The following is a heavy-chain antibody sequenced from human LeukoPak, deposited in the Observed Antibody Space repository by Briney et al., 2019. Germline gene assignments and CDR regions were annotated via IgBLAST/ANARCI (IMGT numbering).Heavy chain of an antibody. V-gene: IGHV3-21*01. J-gene: IGHJ4*02. D-gene: IGHD5-12*01. CDR1: GLTFSSYS. CDR2: ISSSSSYI. CDR3: AREEEWLRYPYYFDY. Sequence: GGSLRLSCAASGLTFSSYSMNWVRQAPGKGLEWVSSISSSSSYIYYADSVKGRFTISRDNAKNSLYLQMNSLRAEDTAVYYCAREEEWLRYPYYFDYWGQGTLVTVSS.